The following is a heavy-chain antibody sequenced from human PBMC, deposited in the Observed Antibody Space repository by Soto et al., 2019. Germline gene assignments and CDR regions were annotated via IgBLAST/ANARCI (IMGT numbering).Heavy chain of an antibody. CDR2: ISGSGGST. Sequence: SLRLSCAASGFTFSSYAMSWVRQAPGKGLEWVSAISGSGGSTYYADSVKGRFTISRDNSKNTLYLQMNSLRAEDTAVYYCAKDPYRSGWSPSGDYWGQGTLVTVSS. D-gene: IGHD6-19*01. CDR3: AKDPYRSGWSPSGDY. CDR1: GFTFSSYA. V-gene: IGHV3-23*01. J-gene: IGHJ4*02.